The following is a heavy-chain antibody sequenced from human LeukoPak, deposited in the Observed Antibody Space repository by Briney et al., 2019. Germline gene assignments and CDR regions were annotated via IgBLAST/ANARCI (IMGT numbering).Heavy chain of an antibody. V-gene: IGHV3-33*01. J-gene: IGHJ4*02. Sequence: PGGSLRLSCAASGFSFSTYGMHWVRQAPGKGLEWVALIWNAGTNTYYADSVKGRFTISRDNSKNTLYLQMNSLRAEDTAVYYCALLGIAAAGTHFDYWGQGTLVTVSS. CDR3: ALLGIAAAGTHFDY. CDR2: IWNAGTNT. CDR1: GFSFSTYG. D-gene: IGHD6-13*01.